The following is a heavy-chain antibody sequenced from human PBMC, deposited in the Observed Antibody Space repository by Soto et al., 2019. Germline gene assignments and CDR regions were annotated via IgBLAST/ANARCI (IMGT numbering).Heavy chain of an antibody. J-gene: IGHJ6*03. V-gene: IGHV1-46*03. CDR3: ARRSHEVVVAATEYYYYYYMDV. Sequence: QVQLVQSGAEVKKPGASVKVSCKASGYTFTSYYMHWVRQAPGQGLEWMGIINPSGGSTSYAQKFQGSVTMTRDTSTSTVYMELSSLRSEDTAVYYCARRSHEVVVAATEYYYYYYMDVWGKGTTVTVSS. CDR1: GYTFTSYY. CDR2: INPSGGST. D-gene: IGHD2-15*01.